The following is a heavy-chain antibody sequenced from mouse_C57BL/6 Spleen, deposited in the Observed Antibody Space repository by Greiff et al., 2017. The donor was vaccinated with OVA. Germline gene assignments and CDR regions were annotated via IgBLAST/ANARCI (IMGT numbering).Heavy chain of an antibody. D-gene: IGHD1-1*01. V-gene: IGHV1-50*01. J-gene: IGHJ3*01. Sequence: QVQLQQPGAELVKPGASVKLSCKASGYTLTSYWMQWVKQRPGQGLEWIGEIDPSDSYNNYNQKFKGKATLTVDTSSSTAYMQLSSLTSEDSAVYYCARSGGSSYGFAYWGQGTLVTVSA. CDR2: IDPSDSYN. CDR3: ARSGGSSYGFAY. CDR1: GYTLTSYW.